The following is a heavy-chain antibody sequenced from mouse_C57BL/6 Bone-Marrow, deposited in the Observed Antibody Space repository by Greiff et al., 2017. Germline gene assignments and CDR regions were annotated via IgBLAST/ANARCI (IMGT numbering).Heavy chain of an antibody. CDR1: GFNIKDDY. Sequence: VQLQQSGAELVRPGASVKLSCTASGFNIKDDYMHWVKQRPEQGLEWIGWIDPENGDTEYASKFQGKATITADTSSNTAYLQLSSLTSEDTAGYYCTTGGMDYWGRGTSVTVSS. J-gene: IGHJ4*01. V-gene: IGHV14-4*01. CDR3: TTGGMDY. CDR2: IDPENGDT.